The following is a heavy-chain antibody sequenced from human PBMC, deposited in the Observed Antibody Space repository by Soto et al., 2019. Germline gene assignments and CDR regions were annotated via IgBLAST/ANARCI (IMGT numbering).Heavy chain of an antibody. CDR1: GGSISSGGYY. J-gene: IGHJ4*02. V-gene: IGHV4-31*03. CDR2: IYNNGKT. Sequence: QVQLQESGPGLVKPSQTLSLTCTVSGGSISSGGYYWSWIRQHRGKGLEWIGYIYNNGKTYYNPSRKTRVTISLVTYKDQFSRKLNSVTAADTAVYYCARYCISTSCQTYYFDYWGQGTLVTVSS. CDR3: ARYCISTSCQTYYFDY. D-gene: IGHD2-2*01.